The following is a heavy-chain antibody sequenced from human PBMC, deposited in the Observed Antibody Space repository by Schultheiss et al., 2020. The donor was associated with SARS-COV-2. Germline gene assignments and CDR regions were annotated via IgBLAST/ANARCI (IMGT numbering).Heavy chain of an antibody. V-gene: IGHV1-46*01. Sequence: ASVKVSCKASGYTFTSYSMHWVRQAPGQGLEWMGIITPSGGDTTYAQKFQGRVTMTRDTSRSTVHVELSSLRSEDTAVYFCARNGAARDGSGFFFGFWGQGTLVTVSS. CDR1: GYTFTSYS. J-gene: IGHJ4*02. D-gene: IGHD3-22*01. CDR3: ARNGAARDGSGFFFGF. CDR2: ITPSGGDT.